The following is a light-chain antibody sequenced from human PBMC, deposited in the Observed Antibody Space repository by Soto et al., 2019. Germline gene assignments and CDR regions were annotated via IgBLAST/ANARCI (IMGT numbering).Light chain of an antibody. J-gene: IGLJ1*01. V-gene: IGLV2-14*01. Sequence: SALTQPASVSGSPGQSITISCTGTSSDVGGYNSVSWYQQHPGEAPKLMIYEVSNRPSGVSNRFSGSKSGNTASLTISGLQAEDEADYYCSSYTTSSTLLYVFGTGTKLTVL. CDR3: SSYTTSSTLLYV. CDR2: EVS. CDR1: SSDVGGYNS.